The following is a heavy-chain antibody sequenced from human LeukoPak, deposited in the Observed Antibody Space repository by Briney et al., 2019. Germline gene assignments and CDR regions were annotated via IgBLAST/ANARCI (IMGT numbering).Heavy chain of an antibody. CDR1: GGSISSGDYY. J-gene: IGHJ4*02. Sequence: PSQTLSLTCTVSGGSISSGDYYWSRIRQPPWKGLEWIGYIYYSGSTYYNPSLKSRVTISVDTSKNQFSLKLSSVTAADTAVYYCARGKYQPLLYTAALDYWGQGTLVTVSS. CDR3: ARGKYQPLLYTAALDY. D-gene: IGHD2-2*01. V-gene: IGHV4-30-4*08. CDR2: IYYSGST.